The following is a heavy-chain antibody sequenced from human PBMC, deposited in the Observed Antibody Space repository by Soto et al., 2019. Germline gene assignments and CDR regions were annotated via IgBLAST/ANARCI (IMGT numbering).Heavy chain of an antibody. Sequence: QLQLQESGPGLVKPSETLSLTCTVSGGSISSSSYYWGWIRQPPGKGLEWIGSIYYSGSTYYNPSLKSRVTISVDTSKKQFSLKLSSVTAADTAVYYCATIPSILWPGGMDVWGQGTTVTVSS. CDR2: IYYSGST. J-gene: IGHJ6*02. CDR1: GGSISSSSYY. CDR3: ATIPSILWPGGMDV. V-gene: IGHV4-39*01. D-gene: IGHD2-21*01.